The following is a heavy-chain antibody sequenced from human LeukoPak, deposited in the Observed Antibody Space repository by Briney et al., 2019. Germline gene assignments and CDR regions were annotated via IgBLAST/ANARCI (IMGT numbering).Heavy chain of an antibody. CDR3: ARRFGVVPAQHYYYYMDV. J-gene: IGHJ6*03. CDR2: IKQDGSEK. CDR1: GFTFSSYW. V-gene: IGHV3-7*01. Sequence: GGSLRLSCAASGFTFSSYWMSWVRQAPGKGLEWVANIKQDGSEKYYVDFVRGRFTISRDNAKNSLYLQMNSLRAEDTAVCYCARRFGVVPAQHYYYYMDVWGKGTTVTVSS. D-gene: IGHD2-2*01.